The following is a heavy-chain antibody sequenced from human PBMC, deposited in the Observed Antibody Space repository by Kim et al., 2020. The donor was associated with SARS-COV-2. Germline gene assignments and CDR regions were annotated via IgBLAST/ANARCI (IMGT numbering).Heavy chain of an antibody. J-gene: IGHJ4*02. D-gene: IGHD3-22*01. Sequence: GGSLRLSCAASGFTFSSYSMNWVRQAPGKGLEWVSSISSSSSYIYYADSVKGRFTISRDNAKNSLYLQMNSLRAEDTAVYYCARDKGSALKSYYDSSGYYYDYWGQGTLVTVSS. CDR3: ARDKGSALKSYYDSSGYYYDY. CDR2: ISSSSSYI. CDR1: GFTFSSYS. V-gene: IGHV3-21*01.